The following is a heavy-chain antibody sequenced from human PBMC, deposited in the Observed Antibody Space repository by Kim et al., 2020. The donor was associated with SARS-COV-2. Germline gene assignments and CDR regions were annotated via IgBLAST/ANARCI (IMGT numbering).Heavy chain of an antibody. CDR2: IYSGGST. Sequence: GGSLRLSCAASGFTVSSNYMSWVRQAPGKGLEWVSVIYSGGSTYYADSVKGRFTISRDNSKNTLYLQMNSLRAEDTAVYYCARDGAGTWKGYYYYYGMDVWGQGTTVTVSS. V-gene: IGHV3-53*01. CDR3: ARDGAGTWKGYYYYYGMDV. CDR1: GFTVSSNY. D-gene: IGHD6-19*01. J-gene: IGHJ6*02.